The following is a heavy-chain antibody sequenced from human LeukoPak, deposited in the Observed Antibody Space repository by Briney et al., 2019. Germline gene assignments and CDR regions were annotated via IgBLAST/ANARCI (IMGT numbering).Heavy chain of an antibody. CDR2: IYHSGST. CDR1: GGSISSSNW. J-gene: IGHJ3*02. V-gene: IGHV4-4*02. Sequence: MSSGTLSLTCAVSGGSISSSNWWSWVRQPPGKGLEWIGEIYHSGSTNYNPSLKSRVTISVDKSKNQFSLKLSSVTAADTAVYYCAREFGYSSSWLVYDAFDIWGQGTMVTVSS. CDR3: AREFGYSSSWLVYDAFDI. D-gene: IGHD6-13*01.